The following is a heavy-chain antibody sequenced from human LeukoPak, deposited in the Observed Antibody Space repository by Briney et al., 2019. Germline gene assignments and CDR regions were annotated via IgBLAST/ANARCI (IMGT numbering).Heavy chain of an antibody. D-gene: IGHD3-9*01. Sequence: SETLSLTCAVYGGSFSGYYWSWIRQPPGKGLEWIGEINHSGSTNYNPSLKSRVTISVDTFKNQFSLKLSSVTAADTAVYYCARGSTYYDILTGYPAYFSRYGMDVWGKGTTVTVSS. CDR1: GGSFSGYY. V-gene: IGHV4-34*01. CDR3: ARGSTYYDILTGYPAYFSRYGMDV. CDR2: INHSGST. J-gene: IGHJ6*04.